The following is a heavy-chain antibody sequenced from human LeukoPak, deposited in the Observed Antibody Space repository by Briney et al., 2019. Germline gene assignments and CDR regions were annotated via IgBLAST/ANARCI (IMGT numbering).Heavy chain of an antibody. V-gene: IGHV1-3*01. D-gene: IGHD5-12*01. J-gene: IGHJ4*02. Sequence: ASVKVSCKASGYTFTSYAMHWVRQAPGQRLEWMGWINAGNGNTKYSQKFQGRVTITRDTSASTAYMELSSLRSEDTAVYYCARRGPNGPNESRVATPIPFDYWGQGTLVTVSS. CDR3: ARRGPNGPNESRVATPIPFDY. CDR2: INAGNGNT. CDR1: GYTFTSYA.